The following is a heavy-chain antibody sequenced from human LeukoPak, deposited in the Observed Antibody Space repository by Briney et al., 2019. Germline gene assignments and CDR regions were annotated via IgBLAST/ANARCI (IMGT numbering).Heavy chain of an antibody. CDR2: IYHSGST. Sequence: SETLSLTCTVSGGSISSGGYYWSWIRQPPGKGLEWIGYIYHSGSTYYNPSLKSRVTISVDKSKNQFSLKLSSVTAADTAVYYCARDTSGAAGDYWGQGTLVTVSS. J-gene: IGHJ4*02. CDR1: GGSISSGGYY. CDR3: ARDTSGAAGDY. D-gene: IGHD6-19*01. V-gene: IGHV4-30-2*01.